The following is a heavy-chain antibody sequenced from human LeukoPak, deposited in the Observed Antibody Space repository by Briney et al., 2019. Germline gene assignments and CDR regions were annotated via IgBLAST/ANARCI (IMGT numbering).Heavy chain of an antibody. CDR2: IYYSGSS. V-gene: IGHV4-59*01. J-gene: IGHJ4*02. CDR1: GDSISSYY. CDR3: ARAKRAVAGFFDY. Sequence: SETLSLTCTVSGDSISSYYWSWLRQPPGKGLEWIGYIYYSGSSNYNPSLKSRVLISVDTSKNQVSLKLSSVTAADTAVYYCARAKRAVAGFFDYWGQGPLVTVSS. D-gene: IGHD6-19*01.